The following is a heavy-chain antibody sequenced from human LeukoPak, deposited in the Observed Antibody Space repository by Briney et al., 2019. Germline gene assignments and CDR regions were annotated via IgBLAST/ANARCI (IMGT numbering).Heavy chain of an antibody. Sequence: PGGSLRLSCAASGFTFRAYSMNWVRQAPGKGPEWVSHISSSSTIYYADSVKGRFTISRDNAKNSLYLQMNSLRDEDTAVYYCVRGDGWFGELLNFDNWGQGTLVTVSS. CDR2: ISSSSTI. V-gene: IGHV3-48*02. J-gene: IGHJ4*02. CDR1: GFTFRAYS. D-gene: IGHD3-10*01. CDR3: VRGDGWFGELLNFDN.